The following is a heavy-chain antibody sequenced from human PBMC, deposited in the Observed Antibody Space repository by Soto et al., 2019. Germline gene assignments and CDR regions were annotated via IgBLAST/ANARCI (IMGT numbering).Heavy chain of an antibody. CDR2: IWYDGSNK. Sequence: PGGSLRLSCAASGFTFSSYGMHWVRQAPGKGLEWVAVIWYDGSNKYYADSVKGRFTISRDNSKNTLYLQMNSLRAEDTAVYYCARDFISGWETYYYYYGMDVWGQGTTVTVSS. D-gene: IGHD6-19*01. V-gene: IGHV3-33*01. J-gene: IGHJ6*02. CDR3: ARDFISGWETYYYYYGMDV. CDR1: GFTFSSYG.